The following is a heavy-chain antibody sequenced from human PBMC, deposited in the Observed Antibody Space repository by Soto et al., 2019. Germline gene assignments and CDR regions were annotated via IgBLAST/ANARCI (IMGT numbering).Heavy chain of an antibody. CDR3: ASSSGYCTNGVCKSPDY. CDR2: ISAYNGNT. D-gene: IGHD2-8*01. V-gene: IGHV1-18*01. Sequence: ASVKVSCKASGYTFTSYGISWVRQAPGRGLEWTGWISAYNGNTNYAQKLQGRVTMTTDTSTSTAYMELRSLRSDDTAVHYCASSSGYCTNGVCKSPDYWGQGTLVTVSS. CDR1: GYTFTSYG. J-gene: IGHJ4*02.